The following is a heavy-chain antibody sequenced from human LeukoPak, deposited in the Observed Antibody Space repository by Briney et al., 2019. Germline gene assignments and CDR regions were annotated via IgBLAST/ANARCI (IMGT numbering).Heavy chain of an antibody. Sequence: SETLSLTCSVSGGFISSYFWNWIRQPAGKGLEWVGHIYDGGKTNYNPSLRGRATISVDTSSNQFSLELRSVTAADTAVYYCARGYIVETGVVAFDIWGQGTMVSVSS. CDR3: ARGYIVETGVVAFDI. J-gene: IGHJ3*02. D-gene: IGHD5-12*01. CDR2: IYDGGKT. V-gene: IGHV4-4*07. CDR1: GGFISSYF.